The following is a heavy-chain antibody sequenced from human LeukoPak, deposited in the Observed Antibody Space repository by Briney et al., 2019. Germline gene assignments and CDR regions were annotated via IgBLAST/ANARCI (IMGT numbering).Heavy chain of an antibody. CDR2: IYPGDSDT. Sequence: GESLQISCKASGYIFTSSWIGWVRQLPGKGLEWMGIIYPGDSDTRYSPSFQGQVTISADKSISTAYLQWSSLKASDTAMYYCARHGVLYGMDVWGQGTTVTVSS. D-gene: IGHD3-3*01. J-gene: IGHJ6*02. CDR3: ARHGVLYGMDV. CDR1: GYIFTSSW. V-gene: IGHV5-51*01.